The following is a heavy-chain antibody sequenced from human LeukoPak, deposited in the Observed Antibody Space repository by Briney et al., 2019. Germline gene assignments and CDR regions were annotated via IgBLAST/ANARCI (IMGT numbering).Heavy chain of an antibody. CDR2: IKQDASQE. J-gene: IGHJ4*02. CDR3: ARGVVYPAWSGPHWSDY. CDR1: SGAISTSHW. D-gene: IGHD3-3*01. V-gene: IGHV3-7*01. Sequence: GTLSLTCTVSSGAISTSHWMSWVRQAPGKGPEWVAHIKQDASQEYHVDSVKGRFTISRDNAKNSLYLQMNSLRAEDTAVYYCARGVVYPAWSGPHWSDYWGQGALVTVSS.